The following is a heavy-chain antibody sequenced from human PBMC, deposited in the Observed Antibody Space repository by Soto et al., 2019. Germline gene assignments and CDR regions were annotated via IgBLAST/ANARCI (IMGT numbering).Heavy chain of an antibody. CDR2: ISYDGNNK. Sequence: QVQLVESGGGVVQPGRSLRLSCAASGFTFSNYAMYWVRQAPGKGLEWVAVISYDGNNKYYADSVKGRFTISRDNSKNTVYLPMNSLRAEDTAVYYCARAGCDGGTCYTLVGLRYGMDVWGQGTTVTVSS. D-gene: IGHD2-15*01. V-gene: IGHV3-30-3*01. CDR1: GFTFSNYA. CDR3: ARAGCDGGTCYTLVGLRYGMDV. J-gene: IGHJ6*02.